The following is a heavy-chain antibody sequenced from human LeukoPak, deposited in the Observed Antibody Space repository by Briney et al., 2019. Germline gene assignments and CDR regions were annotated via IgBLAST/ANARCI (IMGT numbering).Heavy chain of an antibody. CDR2: ISGSGGST. J-gene: IGHJ4*02. V-gene: IGHV3-23*01. Sequence: GGSLRLSCAASGFTFSSYVMSWVRQAPGKGLEWVSAISGSGGSTYYADSVKGRFTISRDNSKNTLYLQMNSLRAEDTAVYYCAKGRFAVRGGLDYWGQGTLVTVSS. CDR3: AKGRFAVRGGLDY. D-gene: IGHD3-10*01. CDR1: GFTFSSYV.